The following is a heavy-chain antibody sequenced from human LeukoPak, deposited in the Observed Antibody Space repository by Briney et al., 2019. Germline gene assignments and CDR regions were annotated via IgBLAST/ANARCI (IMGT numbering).Heavy chain of an antibody. CDR2: INKNGAEM. CDR3: AKHDGWELHDYCFGY. Sequence: GGSLRLSCVASGFIFRDYAMGWVRQAPGKGLEWVATINKNGAEMFYADSVKGRFTNSRDNSKNTLNMHLRSLRADDTAVYYCAKHDGWELHDYCFGYWGQGTLVTASS. J-gene: IGHJ4*02. V-gene: IGHV3-23*01. CDR1: GFIFRDYA. D-gene: IGHD1-26*01.